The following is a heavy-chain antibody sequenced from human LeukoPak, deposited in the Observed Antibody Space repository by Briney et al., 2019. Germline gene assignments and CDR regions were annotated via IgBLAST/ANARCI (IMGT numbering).Heavy chain of an antibody. CDR2: ISSSSSYI. CDR3: ARDAAVAGTADY. J-gene: IGHJ4*02. Sequence: GGSLRLSCAASGFTFSSYSMNWVRQAPGKGLGWVSSISSSSSYIYYADSVKGRFTISRDNAKNSLYLQMNSLRAEDTAVYYCARDAAVAGTADYWGQGTLVTVSS. D-gene: IGHD6-19*01. V-gene: IGHV3-21*04. CDR1: GFTFSSYS.